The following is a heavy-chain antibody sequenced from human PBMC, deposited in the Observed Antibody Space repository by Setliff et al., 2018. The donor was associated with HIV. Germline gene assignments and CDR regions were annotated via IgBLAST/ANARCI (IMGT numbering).Heavy chain of an antibody. V-gene: IGHV4-39*01. CDR3: ARHWYSSSWYHVFEI. Sequence: PSETLSLTCTVSGGSISTSRYYWGWLRQPPGKGREWIGSIKYRGNTYYNPSLKSRAAISVDTSKNQTSLKLRAVTAADTAVYYCARHWYSSSWYHVFEIWGQGTMGTVSS. J-gene: IGHJ3*02. D-gene: IGHD6-13*01. CDR2: IKYRGNT. CDR1: GGSISTSRYY.